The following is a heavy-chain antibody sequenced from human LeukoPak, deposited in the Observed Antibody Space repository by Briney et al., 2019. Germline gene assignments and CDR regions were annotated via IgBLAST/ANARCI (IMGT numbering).Heavy chain of an antibody. D-gene: IGHD5-18*01. Sequence: PSETLSLTCTVSGGSISTYYWSWIRQPPGKGLEWIAYIDYRGSTTYNPSLRSRVTISVDTSRNQFSLKLYSVTAADTAVYCCARSRSGYSYDHAAFEIWGQGTMVTVSS. V-gene: IGHV4-59*01. J-gene: IGHJ3*02. CDR2: IDYRGST. CDR3: ARSRSGYSYDHAAFEI. CDR1: GGSISTYY.